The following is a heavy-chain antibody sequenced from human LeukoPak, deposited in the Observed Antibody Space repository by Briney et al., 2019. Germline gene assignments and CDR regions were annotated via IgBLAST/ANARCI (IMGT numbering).Heavy chain of an antibody. J-gene: IGHJ3*02. V-gene: IGHV3-21*01. CDR3: ARGPHSIAGTVAFDI. CDR2: ISSSSSYI. CDR1: GFTFSSYS. D-gene: IGHD4-11*01. Sequence: GGSLRLSCAAAGFTFSSYSRNWVRQAPGKGLEWVSSISSSSSYIYYADSVKGRFTISRDNAKNSLYLQMNSLRVEDTAVYYCARGPHSIAGTVAFDIWGQGTMVTVSS.